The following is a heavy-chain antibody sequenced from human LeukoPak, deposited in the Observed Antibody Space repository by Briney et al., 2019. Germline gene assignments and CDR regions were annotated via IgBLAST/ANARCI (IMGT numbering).Heavy chain of an antibody. CDR1: GYSFTSYR. D-gene: IGHD1-26*01. V-gene: IGHV5-51*01. J-gene: IGHJ6*03. CDR3: ARFRGSYYANPTDYYHYYMDV. Sequence: GESLKISCKGSGYSFTSYRIGWVRQMPGKGLEWMGIIYPGDSDTRYSPSFQGQVTISADKSISTAYLQWSSLKASDTAMYYCARFRGSYYANPTDYYHYYMDVWGKGTTVTVSS. CDR2: IYPGDSDT.